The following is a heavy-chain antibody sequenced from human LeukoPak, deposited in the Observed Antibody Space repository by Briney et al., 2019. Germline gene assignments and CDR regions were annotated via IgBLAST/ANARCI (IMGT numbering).Heavy chain of an antibody. CDR1: GGSISSSNW. CDR2: IYHSGST. J-gene: IGHJ4*02. V-gene: IGHV4-4*02. Sequence: PSETLSLTCAVSGGSISSSNWWSWVRQPPGKGLEWIGEIYHSGSTNYNPSLKSRVTISVDKSMNQFSLKLTSVTAADTAAYYCARQGDSGWYYFDYWGQGTLVTVSS. D-gene: IGHD6-19*01. CDR3: ARQGDSGWYYFDY.